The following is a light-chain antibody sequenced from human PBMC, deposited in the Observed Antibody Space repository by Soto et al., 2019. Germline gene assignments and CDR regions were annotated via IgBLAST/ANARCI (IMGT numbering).Light chain of an antibody. CDR2: GAS. CDR3: QQHGSS. Sequence: ERVLTQSPGTLALSPGETATLSCRASQSVSSDYLAWYQQKPGQPPRLLIYGASSRATGVPERFSGSGSGTDFTLTISSLEPEDFAVYYSQQHGSSFGGGTKVEIK. V-gene: IGKV3-20*01. J-gene: IGKJ4*01. CDR1: QSVSSDY.